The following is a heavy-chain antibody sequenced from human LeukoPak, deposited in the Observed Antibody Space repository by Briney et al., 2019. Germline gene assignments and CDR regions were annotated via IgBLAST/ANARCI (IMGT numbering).Heavy chain of an antibody. CDR1: GGSISSSNYY. Sequence: SETLSLTXTVSGGSISSSNYYWGWIRQPPGKGLEWIGSIYYSGSTYYNPSLKSRVTISVDTSKNQFSLKLSSVTAADTAVYYCARLPYPYDSSGSPPLDYWGQGTLVTVSS. D-gene: IGHD3-22*01. CDR3: ARLPYPYDSSGSPPLDY. CDR2: IYYSGST. J-gene: IGHJ4*02. V-gene: IGHV4-39*01.